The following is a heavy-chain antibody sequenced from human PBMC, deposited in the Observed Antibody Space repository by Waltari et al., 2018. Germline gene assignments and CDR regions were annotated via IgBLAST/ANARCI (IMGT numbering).Heavy chain of an antibody. CDR1: GGSISSYY. Sequence: QVQLQESGPGLVKPSETLSLTCTVSGGSISSYYWSWIRQPPGKGLEWIGYIYYSGSTNYTPSLKSRVTISVDTSKNQFSLKLSSVTAADTAVYYCATGTTTVTTGYYYYMDVWGKGTTVTISS. D-gene: IGHD4-17*01. V-gene: IGHV4-59*08. J-gene: IGHJ6*03. CDR3: ATGTTTVTTGYYYYMDV. CDR2: IYYSGST.